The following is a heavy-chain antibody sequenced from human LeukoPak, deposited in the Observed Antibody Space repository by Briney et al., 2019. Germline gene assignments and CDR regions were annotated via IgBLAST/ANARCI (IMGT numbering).Heavy chain of an antibody. V-gene: IGHV3-48*04. Sequence: GGSLRLSCGGSGFTFSSYAMSWVRQAPGKGLEWVSYISSSGSTIYYADSVKGRFTISRDNAKNSLYLQMNSLRAEDTAVYYCASGVAAAGTESYWGQGTLVTVSS. J-gene: IGHJ4*02. D-gene: IGHD6-13*01. CDR1: GFTFSSYA. CDR2: ISSSGSTI. CDR3: ASGVAAAGTESY.